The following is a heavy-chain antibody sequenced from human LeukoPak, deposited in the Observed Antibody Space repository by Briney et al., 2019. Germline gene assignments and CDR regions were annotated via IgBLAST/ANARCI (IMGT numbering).Heavy chain of an antibody. Sequence: GGSLRLSCAASGFTFSNYAISWVRQAPGKGLEWVAVISYDGSNKYYAGSVQGRFTISRYNSKNTLYLQMNSLRAEDTAVYYCAKDGLDSSGYNWFDPWGQGTLVTVSS. CDR1: GFTFSNYA. CDR3: AKDGLDSSGYNWFDP. V-gene: IGHV3-30*18. D-gene: IGHD3-22*01. J-gene: IGHJ5*02. CDR2: ISYDGSNK.